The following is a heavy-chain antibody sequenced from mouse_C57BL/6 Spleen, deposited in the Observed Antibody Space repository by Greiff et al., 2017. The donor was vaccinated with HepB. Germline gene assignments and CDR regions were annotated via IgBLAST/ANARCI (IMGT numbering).Heavy chain of an antibody. D-gene: IGHD1-1*02. CDR2: ISSGGDYI. CDR1: GFTFSSYA. CDR3: TRDRGGNYFDY. V-gene: IGHV5-9-1*02. J-gene: IGHJ2*01. Sequence: EVQLVESGEGLVKPGGSLKLSCAASGFTFSSYAMSWVRPTPEKRLEWVAYISSGGDYIYYADTVKGRFTISRDNARNTLYLQMSSLKSEDTAMYYCTRDRGGNYFDYWGQGTTLTVSS.